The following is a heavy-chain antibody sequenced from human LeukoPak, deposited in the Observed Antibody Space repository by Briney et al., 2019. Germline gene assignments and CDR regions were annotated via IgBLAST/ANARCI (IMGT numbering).Heavy chain of an antibody. CDR1: GGSITSDGYY. CDR3: ARVVGYTNYVDL. Sequence: SETLSLTCTVSGGSITSDGYYWSWIRQPPGKGLEWIAFIYHSGTAFYNPSLKSRVAISVDMSENQFSLKVNSVTAADTAVYYCARVVGYTNYVDLWGQGTLVTVSS. D-gene: IGHD4-11*01. CDR2: IYHSGTA. V-gene: IGHV4-30-2*01. J-gene: IGHJ5*02.